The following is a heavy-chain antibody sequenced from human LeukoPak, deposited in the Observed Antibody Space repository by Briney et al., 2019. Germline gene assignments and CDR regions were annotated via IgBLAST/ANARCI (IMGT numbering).Heavy chain of an antibody. Sequence: PGGSLRLSCAASGFTFSSNTMRWVRQAPGKGVEWVSAITGSGDSTSHADSVKGRFTISRDNSKNTLYLQMNSLRAEDTAVYYCAKANYHDSSGHYENLDYWGQGTLVTVSS. CDR2: ITGSGDST. V-gene: IGHV3-23*01. J-gene: IGHJ4*02. CDR3: AKANYHDSSGHYENLDY. D-gene: IGHD3-22*01. CDR1: GFTFSSNT.